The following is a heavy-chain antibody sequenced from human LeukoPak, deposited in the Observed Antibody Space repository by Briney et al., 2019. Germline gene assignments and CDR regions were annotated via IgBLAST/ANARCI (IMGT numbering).Heavy chain of an antibody. CDR1: GGSISSSSYY. Sequence: PSETLSLTCTVSGGSISSSSYYWGWIRQPPGKGLEWIGSIYYSGSTYYNPSLKSRVTTSVDTSKNQFSLKLSSVTAADTAVYYCARRIPVRVTFGGVHFGAFDIWGQGTMVTVSS. CDR2: IYYSGST. D-gene: IGHD3-16*01. J-gene: IGHJ3*02. CDR3: ARRIPVRVTFGGVHFGAFDI. V-gene: IGHV4-39*07.